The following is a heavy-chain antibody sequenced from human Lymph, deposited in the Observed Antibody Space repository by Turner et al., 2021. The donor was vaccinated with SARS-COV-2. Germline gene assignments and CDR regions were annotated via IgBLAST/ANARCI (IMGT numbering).Heavy chain of an antibody. CDR2: IYPGGST. D-gene: IGHD4-17*01. J-gene: IGHJ5*02. CDR3: ARVYGDYVP. CDR1: GFTVSSNY. Sequence: EVQLVESGGGLVQPGGSLRLSCTASGFTVSSNYMTWVRQAPGKGLEWVSLIYPGGSTYYADSVKSRFTISRDNSKNTLYLQMNSLRAEDTAVYYCARVYGDYVPWGQGTLVTVSS. V-gene: IGHV3-66*01.